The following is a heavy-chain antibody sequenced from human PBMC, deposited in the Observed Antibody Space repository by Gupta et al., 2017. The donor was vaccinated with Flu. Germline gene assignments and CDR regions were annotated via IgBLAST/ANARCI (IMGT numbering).Heavy chain of an antibody. J-gene: IGHJ3*02. Sequence: QAPGKGLEWVSYISSSGSTIYYADSVKGRFTISRDNAKNSLYLQMNSLRAEDTAVYYCAREDLWTHHDAFDIWGQGTMVTVSS. CDR2: ISSSGSTI. CDR3: AREDLWTHHDAFDI. D-gene: IGHD2-21*01. V-gene: IGHV3-48*03.